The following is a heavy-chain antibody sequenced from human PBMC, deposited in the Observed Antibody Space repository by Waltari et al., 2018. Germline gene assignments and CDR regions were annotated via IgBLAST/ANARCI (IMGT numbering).Heavy chain of an antibody. Sequence: QVQLQQWGAGLLKPSETLSLTCAVYGGSFSGYYWSWIRQRPGKGLEWIGEINHSGSNNYHPSLKCRVTMAVDTSKTQFSLKLSSVTAADTAVYYCARVMAYSSGWYERYCFDPWGQGTLVTVSS. V-gene: IGHV4-34*01. J-gene: IGHJ5*02. CDR1: GGSFSGYY. D-gene: IGHD6-19*01. CDR3: ARVMAYSSGWYERYCFDP. CDR2: INHSGSN.